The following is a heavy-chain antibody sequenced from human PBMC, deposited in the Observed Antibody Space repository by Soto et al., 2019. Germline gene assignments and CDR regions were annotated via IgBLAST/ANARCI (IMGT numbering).Heavy chain of an antibody. D-gene: IGHD3-10*01. Sequence: NHSATLSLTSTFSGGTISSCDYYWNWVRQPPGKGLEWIGYIYYSGSTYYNPSLQSRVTIEVDTSKNQFSLKLSSVTAADTAVYYCAGVPYGSDSYYFDYWGQGSLVTVSS. CDR1: GGTISSCDYY. CDR2: IYYSGST. V-gene: IGHV4-30-4*01. CDR3: AGVPYGSDSYYFDY. J-gene: IGHJ4*02.